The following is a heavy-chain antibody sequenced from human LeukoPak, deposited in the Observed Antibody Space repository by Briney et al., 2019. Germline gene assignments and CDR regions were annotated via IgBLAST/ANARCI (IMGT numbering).Heavy chain of an antibody. V-gene: IGHV1-2*02. CDR3: ARDYGSSWYGNYFDY. D-gene: IGHD6-13*01. CDR1: GYTFTGYY. Sequence: ASVKVSCKASGYTFTGYYMHWVRQAPGQGLEWMGWINPNSGGTNYAQKFQGRVTMTRDTSISTAYMELSRLRSDDTAVYYCARDYGSSWYGNYFDYWGQGTLVTVSS. J-gene: IGHJ4*02. CDR2: INPNSGGT.